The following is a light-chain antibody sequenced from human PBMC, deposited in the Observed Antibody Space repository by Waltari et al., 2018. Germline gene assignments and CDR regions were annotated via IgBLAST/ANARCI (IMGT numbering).Light chain of an antibody. V-gene: IGKV3-20*01. CDR1: QRVTSNY. CDR2: GAS. Sequence: EIVLTQSPGTLSLSPGARATLSCRASQRVTSNYLARYQQRPGQAPRLIIYGASNTATAIPHRFSGSESGKDFSLYINRLAPEDFAVYCCQQYDRSPEPFGHATKLKIK. J-gene: IGKJ2*01. CDR3: QQYDRSPEP.